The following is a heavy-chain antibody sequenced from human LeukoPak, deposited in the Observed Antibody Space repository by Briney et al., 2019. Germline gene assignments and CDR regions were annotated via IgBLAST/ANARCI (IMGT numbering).Heavy chain of an antibody. CDR2: IQQEGSEK. V-gene: IGHV3-7*05. Sequence: GGSLRLSCAASGFTFSSYWMSWVRQAPGKGLEWVANIQQEGSEKYYVDSVKGRFTISRDNAKNLLYLQMNSLRAEDTAMYYCVRDGSGWDYWGQGILVTVSS. J-gene: IGHJ4*02. D-gene: IGHD3-10*01. CDR1: GFTFSSYW. CDR3: VRDGSGWDY.